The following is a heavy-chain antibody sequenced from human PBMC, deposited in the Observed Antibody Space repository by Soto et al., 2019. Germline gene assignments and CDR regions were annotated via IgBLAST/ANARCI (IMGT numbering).Heavy chain of an antibody. V-gene: IGHV4-34*01. D-gene: IGHD4-17*01. CDR3: ARAYDYGDPRDALDT. CDR2: IKHNGGS. Sequence: QVQLQQWGAGLLKPSETLSLTCAVYGGSFSGYYWNWVLQPPGKGLEWIGKIKHNGGSHYNPSLKFRVSISVDTSKNQVSLRLTSVTAADTAVYYCARAYDYGDPRDALDTWCQGTMVTVSS. CDR1: GGSFSGYY. J-gene: IGHJ3*02.